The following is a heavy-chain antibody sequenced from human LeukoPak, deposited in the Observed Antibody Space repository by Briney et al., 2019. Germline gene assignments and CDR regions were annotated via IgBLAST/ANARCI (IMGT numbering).Heavy chain of an antibody. Sequence: SETLSLTCAVSGGSISSGGYSWSWIRQPPGKGLEWIGYIYHSGSTYYNPSLKSRVTISVDRSKNQLSLKLSSVTAADTAVYYCARAVGNYYGSGSYYFDYWGQGTLVTVSS. CDR2: IYHSGST. CDR1: GGSISSGGYS. V-gene: IGHV4-30-2*01. D-gene: IGHD3-10*01. J-gene: IGHJ4*02. CDR3: ARAVGNYYGSGSYYFDY.